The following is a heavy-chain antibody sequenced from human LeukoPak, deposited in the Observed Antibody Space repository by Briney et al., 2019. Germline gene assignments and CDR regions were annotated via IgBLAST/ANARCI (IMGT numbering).Heavy chain of an antibody. CDR1: GDTLITHY. V-gene: IGHV1-69*02. CDR2: IVPVIGVA. D-gene: IGHD3-22*01. CDR3: ARHSSRGHYYDFDF. J-gene: IGHJ4*02. Sequence: SVTVSCKAPGDTLITHYISWVRQAPGQGLEWVGRIVPVIGVATYAQSLQGRVTITADRSTNTAYMELSSLRFEDSAVYFCARHSSRGHYYDFDFWGQGSLVTVSS.